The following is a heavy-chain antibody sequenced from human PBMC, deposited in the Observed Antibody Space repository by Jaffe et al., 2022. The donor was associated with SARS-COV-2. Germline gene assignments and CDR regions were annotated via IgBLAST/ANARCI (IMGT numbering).Heavy chain of an antibody. D-gene: IGHD6-13*01. J-gene: IGHJ4*02. Sequence: EVQLVESGGGLVQPGGSLRLSCAASGFTFSSYYMHWVRQAPGRGLVWVSRINTDGSSTTYADSVKGRFTFSRDNAKNTLYLQMNSLRAEDTAVYYCARVGGSSEVDYWGQGTLVTVSS. CDR2: INTDGSST. V-gene: IGHV3-74*01. CDR3: ARVGGSSEVDY. CDR1: GFTFSSYY.